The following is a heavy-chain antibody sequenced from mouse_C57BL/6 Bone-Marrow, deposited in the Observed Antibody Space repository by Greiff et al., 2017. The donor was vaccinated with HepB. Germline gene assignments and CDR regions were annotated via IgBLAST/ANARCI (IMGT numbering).Heavy chain of an antibody. J-gene: IGHJ2*01. Sequence: QVQLQQSGPELVKPGASVKLSCKASGYTFTSYDINWVKQRPGQGLEWIGWIYPRDGSTKYNEKFKGKATLTVDTASSTAYMEIHSLTSEDSAVYFCAREGTMVKGYDFDYRGQGTTLTVSS. D-gene: IGHD2-2*01. CDR2: IYPRDGST. V-gene: IGHV1-85*01. CDR3: AREGTMVKGYDFDY. CDR1: GYTFTSYD.